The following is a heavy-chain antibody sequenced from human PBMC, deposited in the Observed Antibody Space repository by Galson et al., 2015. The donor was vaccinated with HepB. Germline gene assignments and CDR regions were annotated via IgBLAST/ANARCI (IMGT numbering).Heavy chain of an antibody. V-gene: IGHV4-59*02. J-gene: IGHJ3*02. CDR1: GASVSSYY. CDR2: LYNSGNT. D-gene: IGHD5-18*01. Sequence: SETLSLTCTVSGASVSSYYWSWIRQPPGTGLEWIGSLYNSGNTNYNPSLKSRVTISGDTSKNQVSLKLSSVTAADTAVYYCARGRGYSYTYDDTFDIWGQGKMVTVSS. CDR3: ARGRGYSYTYDDTFDI.